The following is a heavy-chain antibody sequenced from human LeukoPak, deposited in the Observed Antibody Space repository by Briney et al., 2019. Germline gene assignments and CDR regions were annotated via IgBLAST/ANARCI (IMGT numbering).Heavy chain of an antibody. D-gene: IGHD5-24*01. CDR3: ARATRDGYNLGYYFDY. V-gene: IGHV3-30*03. CDR1: GFTFSSYG. CDR2: ISYDGSNK. Sequence: PGTSLRLSCAASGFTFSSYGMHWVRQAPGKGLEWVAVISYDGSNKYYADSVKGRFTISRDNSKNTLYLQMNSLRAEDTAVYYCARATRDGYNLGYYFDYWGQGTLVTVSS. J-gene: IGHJ4*02.